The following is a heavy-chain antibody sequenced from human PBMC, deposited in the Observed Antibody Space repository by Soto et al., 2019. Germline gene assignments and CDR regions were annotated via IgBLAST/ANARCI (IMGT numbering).Heavy chain of an antibody. CDR3: ARAHYDSRGYYHPVY. J-gene: IGHJ4*02. CDR1: GYIFTDYY. V-gene: IGHV1-2*06. Sequence: GASVKVSCKASGYIFTDYYMHWVRQAPGQGLGWMGRINPNSGGTNYAQKLQGRVTMTRDTSTSTAYMELRSLRSDDTAVYYCARAHYDSRGYYHPVYWGQGTLVTVSS. CDR2: INPNSGGT. D-gene: IGHD3-22*01.